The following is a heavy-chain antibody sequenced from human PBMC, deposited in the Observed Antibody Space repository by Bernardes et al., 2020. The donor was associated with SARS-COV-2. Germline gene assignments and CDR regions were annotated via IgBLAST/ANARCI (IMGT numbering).Heavy chain of an antibody. J-gene: IGHJ6*02. D-gene: IGHD3-3*01. CDR2: IYPDDSDT. Sequence: GESLKISCKGSGYNFPTNWIGWVRQMPGKGLEWMGIIYPDDSDTRYSPAFQGRVTISADKSTSATFLHWSNLEASDTATYFCARTNYDFWSDYYPGMDVWGQGTTVTVSS. V-gene: IGHV5-51*01. CDR1: GYNFPTNW. CDR3: ARTNYDFWSDYYPGMDV.